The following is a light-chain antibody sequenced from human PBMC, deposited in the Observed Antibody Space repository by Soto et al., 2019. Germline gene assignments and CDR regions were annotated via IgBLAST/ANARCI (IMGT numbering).Light chain of an antibody. J-gene: IGKJ1*01. V-gene: IGKV1-5*03. CDR3: QHYNSYSRT. CDR1: QSIDSW. CDR2: KAA. Sequence: DIQMTQSPSTLSASIGDRVTITCRASQSIDSWWAWYQQKPGKGPKLLIYKAASLQTGVPSRFSGSGSGTEFTLTISSLQADDFATYYCQHYNSYSRTFGQGTKVEF.